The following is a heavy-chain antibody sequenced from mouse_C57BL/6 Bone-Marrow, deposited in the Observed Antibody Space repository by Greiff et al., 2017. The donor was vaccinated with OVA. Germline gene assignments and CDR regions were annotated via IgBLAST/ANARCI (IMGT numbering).Heavy chain of an antibody. CDR3: ARRFLHYYARDY. CDR2: IDPSDSET. V-gene: IGHV1-52*01. J-gene: IGHJ4*01. CDR1: GYTFTSYW. Sequence: QVQLQQPGAELVRPGSSVKLSCKASGYTFTSYWMHWVKQRPIQGLEWIGNIDPSDSETHYNQKFKDKATLTVDKSSSTAYMQLSSLTSEDSAVYYCARRFLHYYARDYGGQGTSVTVSS.